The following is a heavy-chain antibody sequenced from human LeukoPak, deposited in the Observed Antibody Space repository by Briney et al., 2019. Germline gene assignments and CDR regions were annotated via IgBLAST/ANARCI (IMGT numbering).Heavy chain of an antibody. CDR3: ARVHGDLPDYYYYYGMDV. CDR2: VSDSGGTT. V-gene: IGHV3-23*01. J-gene: IGHJ6*02. CDR1: GFTFSGYA. Sequence: PGGSLRLSCAASGFTFSGYAMSWVRQAPGKGLEWVSAVSDSGGTTYHADSVKGRFTISRDNSKNTLYLQMNSLRAEDTAVYYCARVHGDLPDYYYYYGMDVWGQGTTVTVSS. D-gene: IGHD4-17*01.